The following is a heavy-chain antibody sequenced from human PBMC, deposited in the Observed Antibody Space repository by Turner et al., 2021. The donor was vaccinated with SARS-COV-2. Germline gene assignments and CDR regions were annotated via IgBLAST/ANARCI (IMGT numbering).Heavy chain of an antibody. J-gene: IGHJ6*02. CDR3: ARVGIAAAGPTFYYYYYGMDV. CDR2: INRDGNST. Sequence: EVQLVESGGGLGQPGGSLSLSCTASAFTLSSYWMLWVRQAPGKGRVWVTRINRDGNSTSYADSVKGRFTISRDNAKNTLYLQMNSLRAEDTAVYYCARVGIAAAGPTFYYYYYGMDVWGQGTTVTVSS. D-gene: IGHD6-13*01. V-gene: IGHV3-74*01. CDR1: AFTLSSYW.